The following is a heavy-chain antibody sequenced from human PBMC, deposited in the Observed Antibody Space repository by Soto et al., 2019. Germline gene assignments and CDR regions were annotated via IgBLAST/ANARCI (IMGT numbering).Heavy chain of an antibody. J-gene: IGHJ6*02. V-gene: IGHV3-43*01. CDR1: GFTFDDYT. CDR3: AKEGDGSGSYYYYYGMDV. D-gene: IGHD3-10*01. Sequence: GGSLRLSCAASGFTFDDYTMHWVRQAPGKGLEWVSLISWDGGSTYYADSVKGRFTISRDNSKNSLYLQMNSLRTEDTALYYCAKEGDGSGSYYYYYGMDVWGQGTTVAVYS. CDR2: ISWDGGST.